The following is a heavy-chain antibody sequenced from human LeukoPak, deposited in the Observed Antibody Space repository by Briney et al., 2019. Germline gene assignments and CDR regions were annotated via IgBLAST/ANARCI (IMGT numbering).Heavy chain of an antibody. Sequence: SVMVSCKASGGTFSSYAISWVRQAPGQGLEWMGGIIPIFGTANYAQKFQGRVTITTDESTSTAYMELSSLRSEDTAVYYCARSSRFSCSSTSCYYGWFDPWGQGTLVTVSS. CDR3: ARSSRFSCSSTSCYYGWFDP. D-gene: IGHD2-2*01. V-gene: IGHV1-69*05. CDR1: GGTFSSYA. J-gene: IGHJ5*02. CDR2: IIPIFGTA.